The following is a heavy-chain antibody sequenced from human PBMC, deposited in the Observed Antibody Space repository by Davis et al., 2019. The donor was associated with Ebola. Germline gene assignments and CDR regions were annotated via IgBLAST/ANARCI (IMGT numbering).Heavy chain of an antibody. V-gene: IGHV3-11*04. CDR3: ARGRNWLDP. CDR2: ISSSGSTI. J-gene: IGHJ5*02. Sequence: PSETLSLTCAVYGGSFSGYYWSWIRQPPGKGLEWVSYISSSGSTIYYADPVKGLFTISRDNAKNSLYLQMNSLRDEDTAVYYCARGRNWLDPWGQGTLVTVSS. CDR1: GGSFSGYY.